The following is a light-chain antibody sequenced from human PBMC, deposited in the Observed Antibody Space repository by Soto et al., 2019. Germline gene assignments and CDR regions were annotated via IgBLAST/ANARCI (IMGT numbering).Light chain of an antibody. Sequence: QSVLTQPASVSGSPGQSITISCTGSSSDVGTYNYVSWYQQDPGKAPKLMIYEVSNRPSGVSNRFSGSKLGNTASLTISGLQAEDEADYYCSSYTSSRTVVFGGGTQLTVL. J-gene: IGLJ2*01. CDR1: SSDVGTYNY. CDR3: SSYTSSRTVV. V-gene: IGLV2-14*01. CDR2: EVS.